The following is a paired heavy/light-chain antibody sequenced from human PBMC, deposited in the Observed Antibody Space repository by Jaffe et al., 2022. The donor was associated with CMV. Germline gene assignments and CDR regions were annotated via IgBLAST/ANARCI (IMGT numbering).Light chain of an antibody. J-gene: IGLJ1*01. CDR2: GNN. Sequence: QSVMTQPPSASGTPGQRVTISCSGSSSNIGSNPVNWYQHLPGTAPKLLIFGNNQRPSGVPDRFSGSKSGTSASLAISGLQSEDEADYYCAAWDDSLSGLYVFGTGTKVTVL. V-gene: IGLV1-44*01. CDR3: AAWDDSLSGLYV. CDR1: SSNIGSNP.
Heavy chain of an antibody. V-gene: IGHV4-39*01. CDR1: GGSISSSNYY. CDR3: ARVYGSTPTYSYNYMDV. J-gene: IGHJ6*03. Sequence: QLQLQESGPGLVKPSETLSLICTVSGGSISSSNYYWGWIRQPPGKGLEWIGSILYSGSTYYNPSLKSRVTISVDTSKKQISLKLSSVTAADTAVYYCARVYGSTPTYSYNYMDVWGKGTTVTVSS. D-gene: IGHD6-13*01. CDR2: ILYSGST.